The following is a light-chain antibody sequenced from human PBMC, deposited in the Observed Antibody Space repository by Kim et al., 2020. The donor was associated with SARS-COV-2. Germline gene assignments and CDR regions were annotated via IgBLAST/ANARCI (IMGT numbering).Light chain of an antibody. CDR3: QRFGSSPLMFT. V-gene: IGKV3-20*01. Sequence: PGERATRSCRASQSISSSTLTWYQQKPGQAPRLLIYGASTRATGIPDWFSGTGSGTDFTLTISRLEPEDFVVYYCQRFGSSPLMFTFGQGTKLEI. CDR2: GAS. J-gene: IGKJ2*01. CDR1: QSISSST.